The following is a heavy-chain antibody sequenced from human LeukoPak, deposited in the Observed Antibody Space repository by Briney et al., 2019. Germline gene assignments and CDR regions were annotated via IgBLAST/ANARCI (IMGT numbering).Heavy chain of an antibody. CDR3: ARDTGNYPHVAFDI. Sequence: SSETLSLTCTVSGGSIGSISYYWGWIRQPPGKGLEWIGNIYYSGSTYYNPSLKSRVTISVDTSKNQFSLKLNSVTAADTAVYYCARDTGNYPHVAFDIWGQGTLVTVSS. CDR1: GGSIGSISYY. J-gene: IGHJ3*02. CDR2: IYYSGST. D-gene: IGHD1-7*01. V-gene: IGHV4-39*07.